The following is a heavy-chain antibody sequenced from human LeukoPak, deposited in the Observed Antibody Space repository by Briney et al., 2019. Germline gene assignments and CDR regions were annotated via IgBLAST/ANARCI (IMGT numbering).Heavy chain of an antibody. CDR3: ARGLLNYYGMDV. Sequence: GGSLRLSCAASGFTFSSYNMNWVRQAPGKGLEWVSSISSSSSYIYYADSVKGRFTISRDNAKNSLYPQMNSLRAEDTAVYYCARGLLNYYGMDVWGQGTTVTVSS. D-gene: IGHD3-9*01. CDR1: GFTFSSYN. CDR2: ISSSSSYI. V-gene: IGHV3-21*01. J-gene: IGHJ6*02.